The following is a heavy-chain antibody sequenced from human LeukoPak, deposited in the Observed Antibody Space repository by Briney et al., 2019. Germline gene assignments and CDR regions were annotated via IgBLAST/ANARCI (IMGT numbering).Heavy chain of an antibody. V-gene: IGHV3-7*01. CDR3: AKAACSTSDCYRLFDY. J-gene: IGHJ4*02. D-gene: IGHD2-2*02. CDR1: GFTFTTYW. Sequence: PGGSLRLSCAASGFTFTTYWMSWVRQAPGKGLEWVANIKQDGTEKYYVDSVKGRFTVSRDNAKNSLYLQMNSLRVEDTAVYYCAKAACSTSDCYRLFDYWGQGTLVTVSS. CDR2: IKQDGTEK.